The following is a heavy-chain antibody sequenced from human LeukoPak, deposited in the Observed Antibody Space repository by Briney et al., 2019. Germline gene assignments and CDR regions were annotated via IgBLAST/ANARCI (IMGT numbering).Heavy chain of an antibody. V-gene: IGHV3-23*01. CDR2: IIGSSGTT. CDR3: AKGAYDYIEIAYFDY. CDR1: GFSFNNYA. D-gene: IGHD5-12*01. J-gene: IGHJ4*02. Sequence: GGSLRLSCVASGFSFNNYAMNWVRQAPGKGLEWVSLIIGSSGTTFYADSVKGRLTISRDKSKSTLYLRMNSLRAEDTAVYYCAKGAYDYIEIAYFDYWGQGSLVTVSS.